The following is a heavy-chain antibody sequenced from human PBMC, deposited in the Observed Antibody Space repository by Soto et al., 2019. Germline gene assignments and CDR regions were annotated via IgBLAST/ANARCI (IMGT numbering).Heavy chain of an antibody. CDR2: MNPNSGNT. V-gene: IGHV1-8*01. CDR1: GYTFTSYD. J-gene: IGHJ6*02. D-gene: IGHD2-15*01. Sequence: ASVKVSCKASGYTFTSYDINWVRQATGQGLEWMGWMNPNSGNTGYAQKFQGRVTMTMNTSISTAYMELSSLRSEDAAVYYCASVHGGRVIFSRSGLYGMDVWGQGTTVTVSS. CDR3: ASVHGGRVIFSRSGLYGMDV.